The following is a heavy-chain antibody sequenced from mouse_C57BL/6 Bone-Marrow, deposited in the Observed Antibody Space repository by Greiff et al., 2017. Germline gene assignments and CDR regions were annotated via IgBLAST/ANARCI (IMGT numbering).Heavy chain of an antibody. D-gene: IGHD2-1*01. CDR2: INPNYGTT. J-gene: IGHJ2*01. CDR3: ARWPIYYGTPLDY. Sequence: EVQLQESGPELVTPGASVKISCKASGYSFTDYNMNWVKQSHGQSLEWIGVINPNYGTTSSTQKFTGKATLTVDQSSSTAYMQLNSLTSEDSAVYYCARWPIYYGTPLDYWGQGTTLTVSA. CDR1: GYSFTDYN. V-gene: IGHV1-39*01.